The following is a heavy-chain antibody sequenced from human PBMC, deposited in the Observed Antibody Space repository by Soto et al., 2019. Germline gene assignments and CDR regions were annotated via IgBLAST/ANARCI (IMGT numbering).Heavy chain of an antibody. Sequence: QVQLVESGGGVVQPGRSLRLSCAASGFTFSSYGMHWVRQAPGKGLEWVAVLSYDGSNKYYADSVKGRFTISRDNSKNTLYLQMSSLRAEDTAVYYCAKEPNSGWDWAINWFDPWGQGTLVTVSS. J-gene: IGHJ5*02. CDR3: AKEPNSGWDWAINWFDP. V-gene: IGHV3-30*18. D-gene: IGHD6-19*01. CDR1: GFTFSSYG. CDR2: LSYDGSNK.